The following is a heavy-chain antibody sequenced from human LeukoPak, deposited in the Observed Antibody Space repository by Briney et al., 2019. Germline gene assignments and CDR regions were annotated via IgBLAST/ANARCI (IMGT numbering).Heavy chain of an antibody. Sequence: PGGSLRLSCAASGFTFSSSAMHRVRQAPDKGLEWVAVISSDGNYKYYADSVKGRFTISRDNSKNTLYLQMNSLRGEDTAVYYCARDYKWGYFDYWGQGTLVTVSS. CDR3: ARDYKWGYFDY. V-gene: IGHV3-30-3*01. CDR1: GFTFSSSA. CDR2: ISSDGNYK. D-gene: IGHD1-20*01. J-gene: IGHJ4*02.